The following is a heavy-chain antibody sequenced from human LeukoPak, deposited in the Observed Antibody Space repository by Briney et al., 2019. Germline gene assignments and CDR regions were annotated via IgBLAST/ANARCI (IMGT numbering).Heavy chain of an antibody. CDR2: VSGSGSTV. Sequence: GGSLGLSCAASGFTFGDHIMNWVRQLPGKRLEWVAYVSGSGSTVYYADSVKGRFTVSRDNGKSSLYLQMNSLRVEDTALYYCVRQFASWGQGNLVTVSS. J-gene: IGHJ4*02. CDR1: GFTFGDHI. CDR3: VRQFAS. V-gene: IGHV3-48*01.